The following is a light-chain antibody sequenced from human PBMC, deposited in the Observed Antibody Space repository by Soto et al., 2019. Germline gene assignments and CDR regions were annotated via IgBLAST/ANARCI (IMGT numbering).Light chain of an antibody. CDR2: DAS. V-gene: IGKV1-5*01. CDR3: QHYKAFSPWT. Sequence: DIQMTQSPSALSASIGDRVTITCRPCQNISTWLAWYQQRPGKAPKSLIYDASRLESGVSSRVSGSGSGTEFTLTINNLQPDDSATYYCQHYKAFSPWTFGQGTKVEIK. J-gene: IGKJ1*01. CDR1: QNISTW.